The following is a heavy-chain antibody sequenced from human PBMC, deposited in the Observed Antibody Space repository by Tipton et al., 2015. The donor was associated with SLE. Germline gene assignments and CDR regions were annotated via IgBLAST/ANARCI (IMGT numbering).Heavy chain of an antibody. CDR1: GFTFSSYG. CDR2: IWYDGSNK. Sequence: SLRLSCAASGFTFSSYGMHWVRQVPGKGLGWVAVIWYDGSNKYYADSVKGRFTISRDNSKNTLYLRMNSLRAEDTAVYYCVRDLGSWGFDYWGQGTLVTVSA. CDR3: VRDLGSWGFDY. D-gene: IGHD2-15*01. V-gene: IGHV3-33*08. J-gene: IGHJ4*02.